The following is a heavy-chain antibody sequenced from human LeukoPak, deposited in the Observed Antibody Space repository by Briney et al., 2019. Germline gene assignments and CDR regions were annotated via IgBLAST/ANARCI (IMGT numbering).Heavy chain of an antibody. CDR3: THPAYYYNVDV. D-gene: IGHD6-25*01. Sequence: GRSPRLSCSASGLTLRVSALHLVPNASGNRVERLRRITTKPDNYATAYAASVKGRFTTSRDDSPNTAYLQLNSLKPEDTAVYYCTHPAYYYNVDVSGKVTTVTVPS. V-gene: IGHV3-73*01. CDR2: ITTKPDNYAT. J-gene: IGHJ6*04. CDR1: GLTLRVSA.